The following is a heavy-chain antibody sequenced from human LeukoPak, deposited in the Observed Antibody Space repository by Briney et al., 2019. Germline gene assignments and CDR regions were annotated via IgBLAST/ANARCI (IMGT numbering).Heavy chain of an antibody. V-gene: IGHV3-7*01. CDR2: IKKSGSEA. J-gene: IGHJ4*02. Sequence: PGGSLTLSCAASGFPFSPGWMSWVRQAPGKGLEWVAMIKKSGSEALYVDSVKGRFTISRDSARNSLYLQMSSLRVDDTAVYYCASLDTAAIRTGGYWGRGTLVTVPS. D-gene: IGHD2-21*02. CDR1: GFPFSPGW. CDR3: ASLDTAAIRTGGY.